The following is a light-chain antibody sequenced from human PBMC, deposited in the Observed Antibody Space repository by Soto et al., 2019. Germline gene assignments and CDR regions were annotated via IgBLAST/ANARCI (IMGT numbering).Light chain of an antibody. J-gene: IGLJ1*01. Sequence: LTQPASVSGSRGQSITISCTGTSSDVGAYIFVSWYQQYPGKAPKLMIYDITNRPSGVSNRFSGSKAGNTASLTISGLQAEDEADYSCVSLTTSKSYVFGTGTKVTVL. CDR3: VSLTTSKSYV. V-gene: IGLV2-14*01. CDR2: DIT. CDR1: SSDVGAYIF.